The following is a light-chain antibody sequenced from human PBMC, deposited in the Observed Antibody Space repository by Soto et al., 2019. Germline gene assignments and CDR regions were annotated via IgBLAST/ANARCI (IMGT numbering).Light chain of an antibody. CDR1: SSDVGGYNY. CDR2: EVT. CDR3: CSYAGSYDWV. J-gene: IGLJ3*02. Sequence: QSALTQPRSVSGSPGQTVTISCTGTSSDVGGYNYVSWYQQHPGKAPKVLIYEVTKRPSGVPDRFSGSKSGNTASLTISGLQAEDEADYYCCSYAGSYDWVFGGGTTVTVL. V-gene: IGLV2-11*01.